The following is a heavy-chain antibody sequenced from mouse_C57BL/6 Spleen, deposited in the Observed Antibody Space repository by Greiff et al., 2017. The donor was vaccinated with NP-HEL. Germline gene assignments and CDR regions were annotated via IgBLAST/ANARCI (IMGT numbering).Heavy chain of an antibody. Sequence: QVQLQQSGAELVRPGALVTLSCKASGYTFTDYEMHWVKQTPVHGLEWIGAIDPETGGTAYNQKFKGKAILTADKSSSTAYMELRSLTSEDSAVYYCTRKRNWGYYFDYWGQGTTLTVSS. CDR3: TRKRNWGYYFDY. D-gene: IGHD4-1*01. CDR2: IDPETGGT. V-gene: IGHV1-15*01. CDR1: GYTFTDYE. J-gene: IGHJ2*01.